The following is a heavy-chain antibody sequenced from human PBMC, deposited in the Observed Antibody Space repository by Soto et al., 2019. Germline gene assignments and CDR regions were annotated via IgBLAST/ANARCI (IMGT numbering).Heavy chain of an antibody. Sequence: QVQLQESGPGLVKPAETLSLTCTVSGGSVSSGSYYWSWIRQPPGKGLEWIGNIYYSGRTTYNPAFKKRVTIYVDTSKNQFSVNMDSGTGADTAVYYCARDRRRVANSDNWGQGALV. CDR3: ARDRRRVANSDN. CDR1: GGSVSSGSYY. D-gene: IGHD2-15*01. J-gene: IGHJ4*02. CDR2: IYYSGRT. V-gene: IGHV4-61*01.